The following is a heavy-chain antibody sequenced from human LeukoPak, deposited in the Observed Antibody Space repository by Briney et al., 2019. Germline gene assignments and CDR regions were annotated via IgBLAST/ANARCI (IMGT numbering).Heavy chain of an antibody. Sequence: PGGSLRLSCAASGFTFSSYSMNWVRQAPGKGLEWVSSISSSSSYIYYADSVKGRFTISRDNAKNSLYLQMNSLRAEDTAVYYCAKDFWEMSTTDYWGQGTLVTVSS. D-gene: IGHD5-24*01. V-gene: IGHV3-21*01. CDR2: ISSSSSYI. CDR3: AKDFWEMSTTDY. CDR1: GFTFSSYS. J-gene: IGHJ4*02.